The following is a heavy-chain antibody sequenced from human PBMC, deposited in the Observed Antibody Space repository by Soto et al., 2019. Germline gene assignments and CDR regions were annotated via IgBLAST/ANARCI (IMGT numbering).Heavy chain of an antibody. CDR1: GYSFSTYG. CDR3: ERGENYGAARDVVDH. D-gene: IGHD3-10*01. Sequence: QVLLVQSGAEVKKPGASVKVSCKASGYSFSTYGVSWVRQAPGQGLEWMGWLNTVDGNTAYAQKRQGRITLTTDTSTTTAYMELRSLRADDTAIYYCERGENYGAARDVVDHRGQGTLVTVSS. CDR2: LNTVDGNT. V-gene: IGHV1-18*04. J-gene: IGHJ4*02.